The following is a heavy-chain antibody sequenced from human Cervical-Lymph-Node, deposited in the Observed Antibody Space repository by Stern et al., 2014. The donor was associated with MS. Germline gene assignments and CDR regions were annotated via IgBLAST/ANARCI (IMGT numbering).Heavy chain of an antibody. D-gene: IGHD2-21*01. CDR2: IYHSGST. V-gene: IGHV4-30-2*01. CDR1: GGSISSGGSS. CDR3: ARGGVIYTQDRNGFDV. Sequence: QLVQSGSGQAKPSQTLSLTCAVSGGSISSGGSSWNWIRQPPGKGLEWIGFIYHSGSTYYNPSLKVRVFISVDTSKNQFALNLRSVTAADTAVYYCARGGVIYTQDRNGFDVWGQGTMVTVSS. J-gene: IGHJ3*01.